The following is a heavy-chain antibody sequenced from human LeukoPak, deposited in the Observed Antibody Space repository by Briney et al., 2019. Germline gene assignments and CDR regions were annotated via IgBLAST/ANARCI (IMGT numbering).Heavy chain of an antibody. J-gene: IGHJ3*02. CDR3: ARERSYDYGDTDAFDI. CDR2: ISSSSSYI. V-gene: IGHV3-21*01. Sequence: PGGSLRLSCAASGFTFSSYSMNWVRQAPGKGLEWVSSISSSSSYIYYADSVKGRFTISRDNAKSSLYLQMNSLRAEDTAVYYCARERSYDYGDTDAFDIWGQGTMVTVSS. CDR1: GFTFSSYS. D-gene: IGHD4-17*01.